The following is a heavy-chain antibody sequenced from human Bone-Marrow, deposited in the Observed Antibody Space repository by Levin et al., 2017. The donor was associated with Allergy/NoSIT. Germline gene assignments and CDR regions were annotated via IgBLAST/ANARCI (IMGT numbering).Heavy chain of an antibody. D-gene: IGHD2-8*02. J-gene: IGHJ4*02. CDR2: ISDSGDST. Sequence: GGSLRLSCAASGFTFSNYVMTWVRQAPGRGLEWVSTISDSGDSTYCADSVEGRFTISRDNSKNTLYLQMNGLRVEDTAIYYCAKRLHYAGGFCGAGPFDCWGQGTLVTVSS. V-gene: IGHV3-23*01. CDR3: AKRLHYAGGFCGAGPFDC. CDR1: GFTFSNYV.